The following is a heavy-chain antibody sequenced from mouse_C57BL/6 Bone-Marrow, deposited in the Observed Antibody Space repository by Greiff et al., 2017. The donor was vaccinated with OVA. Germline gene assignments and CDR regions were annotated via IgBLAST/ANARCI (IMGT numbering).Heavy chain of an antibody. CDR3: TRPYYYGSRCAMDY. D-gene: IGHD1-1*01. CDR2: IYPGNSDT. Sequence: EVQLQQSGTVLARPGASVTMSCKTSGYTFTSYWMHWVNQRPGQGLEWIGAIYPGNSDTIYNRKFKGKAKLTAVTAASTAYMELSSLTNEDSAVYYCTRPYYYGSRCAMDYWGKGTSVTVSS. J-gene: IGHJ4*01. CDR1: GYTFTSYW. V-gene: IGHV1-5*01.